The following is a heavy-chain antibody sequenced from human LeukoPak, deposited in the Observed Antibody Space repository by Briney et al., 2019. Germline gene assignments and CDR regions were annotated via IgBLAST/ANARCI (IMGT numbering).Heavy chain of an antibody. CDR3: ARHRAAAAFDAFDI. Sequence: SETLSLTCTVSGGSISSYYWSWIRQPPGKGLEWIGYIYYSGSTNYNPSLKSRVTISVDTSKNQFSLKLSSVTAADTAVYYCARHRAAAAFDAFDIWGQGTMVTVSS. D-gene: IGHD6-13*01. CDR2: IYYSGST. J-gene: IGHJ3*02. CDR1: GGSISSYY. V-gene: IGHV4-59*01.